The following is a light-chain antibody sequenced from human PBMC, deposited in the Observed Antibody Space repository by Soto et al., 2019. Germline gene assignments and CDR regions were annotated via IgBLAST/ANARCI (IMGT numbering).Light chain of an antibody. CDR3: QQYNSYSRT. J-gene: IGKJ1*01. CDR2: KAS. V-gene: IGKV1-5*03. Sequence: DIQMTQSPSTLSGSVGDRVTITCRASQTISSWLAWYQQKPGKAPKLLIYKASTLKSGVPSRFSGSGSGTEFTITISSLQPDDFATYYCQQYNSYSRTFGQGTKVDIK. CDR1: QTISSW.